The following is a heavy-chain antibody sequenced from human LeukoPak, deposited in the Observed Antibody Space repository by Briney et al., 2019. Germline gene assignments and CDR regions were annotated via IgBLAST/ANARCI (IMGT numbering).Heavy chain of an antibody. CDR2: SSPNSGDT. Sequence: ASVKVSCKASGYTFTGYYIHWVRQAPGQGLEWMGWSSPNSGDTNYAQKFQGRVTMTRDTSISTAYMELSRLRSDDTAVYYCATGGYSSGWRDWGQGTLVTVS. V-gene: IGHV1-2*02. J-gene: IGHJ4*02. CDR3: ATGGYSSGWRD. D-gene: IGHD6-19*01. CDR1: GYTFTGYY.